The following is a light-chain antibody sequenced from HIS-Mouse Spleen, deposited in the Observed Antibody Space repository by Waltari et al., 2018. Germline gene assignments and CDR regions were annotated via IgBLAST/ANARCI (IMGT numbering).Light chain of an antibody. V-gene: IGKV3-15*01. CDR2: CAS. CDR3: QQYNNWPPIT. CDR1: QSVSSN. J-gene: IGKJ3*01. Sequence: EIVMTQSPATLSVSPGERATLPCRASQSVSSNLAWYQQKPGQAPRLLIYCASTRATGIPARFSGSGSGTEFTLTISSLQSEDFAVYYCQQYNNWPPITFGPGTKVDIK.